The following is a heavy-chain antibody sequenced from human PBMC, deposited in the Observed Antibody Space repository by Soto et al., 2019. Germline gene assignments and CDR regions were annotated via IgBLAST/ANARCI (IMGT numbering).Heavy chain of an antibody. Sequence: SVKVSCKASGGTFSSYTISWVRQAPGQGLEWMGRIIPILGIANYAQKFQGRVTITADKSTSTAYMELSSLRSEDTAVYYCARRPHYYGSGSYYNPRPHYYYYYGMDVWGQGTTVTVSS. CDR2: IIPILGIA. CDR3: ARRPHYYGSGSYYNPRPHYYYYYGMDV. J-gene: IGHJ6*02. D-gene: IGHD3-10*01. CDR1: GGTFSSYT. V-gene: IGHV1-69*02.